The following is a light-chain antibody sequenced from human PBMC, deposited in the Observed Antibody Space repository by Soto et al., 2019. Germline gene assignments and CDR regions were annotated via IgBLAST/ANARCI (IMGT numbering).Light chain of an antibody. CDR2: GAS. CDR3: QQYNNGPPIT. V-gene: IGKV3-15*01. CDR1: QSVSSN. Sequence: EIVMTQSPATLSVSPGERATLSCRASQSVSSNLAWYQQKPGQAPRLLMYGASTRATGIPARFSGSGSGTEFTLTISSLQSEDFAVYYCQQYNNGPPITFGQGTRLAIK. J-gene: IGKJ5*01.